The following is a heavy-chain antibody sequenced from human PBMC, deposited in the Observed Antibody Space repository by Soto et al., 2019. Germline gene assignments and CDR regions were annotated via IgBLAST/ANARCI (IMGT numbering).Heavy chain of an antibody. CDR3: ARLATRYYFDY. CDR1: GASMSTYY. V-gene: IGHV4-59*01. J-gene: IGHJ4*02. Sequence: PSETLSLTCTASGASMSTYYWNWIRQPPGKGLEWIGYIYYSGSTNYNPSLKSRVTISVDTSKNQFSLKMSSVTAADTAVYYCARLATRYYFDYWGQGTLVTVSS. CDR2: IYYSGST. D-gene: IGHD1-1*01.